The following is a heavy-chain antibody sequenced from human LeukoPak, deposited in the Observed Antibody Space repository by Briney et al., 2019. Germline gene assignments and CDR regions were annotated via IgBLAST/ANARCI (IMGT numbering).Heavy chain of an antibody. CDR3: ARTGEFSSSWLTNYFDY. CDR2: ISGSGGST. Sequence: GGSLRLSCAASGFTFSSYGMSWVRQAPGKGLEWVSAISGSGGSTYYADSVKGRFTISRDNSKNTLYLQMNSLRAEDTAVYYCARTGEFSSSWLTNYFDYWGQGTLVTVSS. CDR1: GFTFSSYG. D-gene: IGHD6-13*01. V-gene: IGHV3-23*01. J-gene: IGHJ4*02.